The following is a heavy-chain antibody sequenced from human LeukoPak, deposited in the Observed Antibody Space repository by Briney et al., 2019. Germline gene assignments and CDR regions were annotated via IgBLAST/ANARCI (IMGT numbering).Heavy chain of an antibody. CDR3: ARMGYSSSWYLRGSGYYYYMDV. D-gene: IGHD6-13*01. J-gene: IGHJ6*03. V-gene: IGHV4-34*01. CDR2: INHSGST. Sequence: SETLSLTCAVYGGSFSGYYWTWIRQPPGKGLEWIGAINHSGSTNYNPSLKSRVTISLDTSKNQFSLKLSSVTAADTAVYYCARMGYSSSWYLRGSGYYYYMDVWGKGTTVTVSS. CDR1: GGSFSGYY.